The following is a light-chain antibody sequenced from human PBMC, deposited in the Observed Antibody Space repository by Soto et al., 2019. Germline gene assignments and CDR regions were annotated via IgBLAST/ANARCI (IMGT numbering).Light chain of an antibody. CDR3: QCYDSRLSGGYV. Sequence: QSVLTQPPSVSGAPGQRVTISCTGRNSNIGTGYAVHWYQQLPGAAPRLLIYDNTNRPSGVPDRFSVSKSGTSASLIIDGLQAEDEADYYCQCYDSRLSGGYVFGTGTKLTVL. CDR2: DNT. CDR1: NSNIGTGYA. V-gene: IGLV1-40*01. J-gene: IGLJ1*01.